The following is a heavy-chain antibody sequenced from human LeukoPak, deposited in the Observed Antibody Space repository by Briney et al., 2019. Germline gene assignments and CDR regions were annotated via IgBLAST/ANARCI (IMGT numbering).Heavy chain of an antibody. J-gene: IGHJ4*02. CDR2: IQSDGSNK. D-gene: IGHD3-10*01. CDR1: TFTFSSYG. V-gene: IGHV3-30*02. CDR3: ANSYYSGSGTYYTLDY. Sequence: GGSLRLSCAASTFTFSSYGMHWVRQAPGKGLEWVAFIQSDGSNKYYADSVKGRFTIPRDNSKNTLYLQMNSLRAEDTAVYYCANSYYSGSGTYYTLDYWGQGTLVTVSS.